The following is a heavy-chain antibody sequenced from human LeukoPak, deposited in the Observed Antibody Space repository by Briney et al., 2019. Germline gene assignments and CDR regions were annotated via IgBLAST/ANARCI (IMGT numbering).Heavy chain of an antibody. V-gene: IGHV3-7*01. CDR2: MKQDGSEE. Sequence: GGSLRLSCAASGFAFSNYWLGWVRQAPGRGLEWVANMKQDGSEEYYVESVRGRFTISRDNAKNSLYLQMNSLRVEDTGVYYCARDRGPNTLDHWGQGTLVTVSS. CDR3: ARDRGPNTLDH. CDR1: GFAFSNYW. J-gene: IGHJ4*02. D-gene: IGHD3-10*01.